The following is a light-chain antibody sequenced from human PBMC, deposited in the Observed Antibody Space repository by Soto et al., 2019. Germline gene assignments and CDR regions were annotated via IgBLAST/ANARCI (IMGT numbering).Light chain of an antibody. V-gene: IGKV3-20*01. J-gene: IGKJ5*01. CDR3: QQYGXSPIT. Sequence: EIVLTQSPGTLSLSPGERATLSCRASQSVSSNYLAWYQQKPGQAPRVLIYVASSRATGIPDRFSGSGSGTDFXLTISRLEPEDXAVYYCQQYGXSPITFGXXXRL. CDR2: VAS. CDR1: QSVSSNY.